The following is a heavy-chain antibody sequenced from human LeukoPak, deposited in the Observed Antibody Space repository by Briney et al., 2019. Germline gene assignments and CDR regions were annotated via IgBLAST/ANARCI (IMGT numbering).Heavy chain of an antibody. Sequence: GGSLRLSCTFSGFTFSSYAMTWVRQAPGKEPEWVSAISSSGSSTYYADSVKGRFTISRDNSKNTLYLQVNSLGAEDTALYYCAKDWRSGGWYPFFDLWGQGTMVTVS. CDR1: GFTFSSYA. J-gene: IGHJ3*01. D-gene: IGHD6-19*01. CDR3: AKDWRSGGWYPFFDL. V-gene: IGHV3-23*01. CDR2: ISSSGSST.